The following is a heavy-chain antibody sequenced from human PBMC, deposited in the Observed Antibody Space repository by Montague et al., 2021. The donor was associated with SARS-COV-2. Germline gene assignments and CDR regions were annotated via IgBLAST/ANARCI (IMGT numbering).Heavy chain of an antibody. CDR1: GFTFSDYY. D-gene: IGHD2-15*01. V-gene: IGHV3-11*01. CDR3: ARGPYCSGGGCYY. CDR2: ISSSASTI. J-gene: IGHJ4*02. Sequence: SLRLACAASGFTFSDYYMSWIRQASGTGLEWVSYISSSASTIYYADSVKGRFTISRDNSKNSLFLQMNSLRAEDTAVYYCARGPYCSGGGCYYWGQGTLVTVSS.